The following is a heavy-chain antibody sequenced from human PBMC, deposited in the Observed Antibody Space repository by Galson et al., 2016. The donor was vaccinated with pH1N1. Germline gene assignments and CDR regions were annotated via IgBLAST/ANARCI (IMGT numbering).Heavy chain of an antibody. Sequence: SVKVSCKASGYTFSIYGVTWVRQAPGQGLEWMRWISAYSGATDYAQKFQGRVTITTDESTSIVYMELRSLRSEDTAIYYCARSPFYYNSYMDVWGKGTTVTVSS. CDR3: ARSPFYYNSYMDV. CDR1: GYTFSIYG. J-gene: IGHJ6*03. CDR2: ISAYSGAT. V-gene: IGHV1-18*01.